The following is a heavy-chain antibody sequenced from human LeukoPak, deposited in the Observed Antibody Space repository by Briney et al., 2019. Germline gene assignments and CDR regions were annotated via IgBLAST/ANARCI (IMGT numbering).Heavy chain of an antibody. D-gene: IGHD3-10*01. J-gene: IGHJ4*02. CDR1: GGSISSYY. CDR3: ARHGITMVRGVIGNFDY. CDR2: IYYSGST. Sequence: SETLSLTCTVSGGSISSYYWSWIRQPPGKGLEWIGYIYYSGSTNYNPSLKSRVTISVDTSKNQFSLKLSSVTAADTAVYYCARHGITMVRGVIGNFDYWGQGTLVTVSS. V-gene: IGHV4-59*08.